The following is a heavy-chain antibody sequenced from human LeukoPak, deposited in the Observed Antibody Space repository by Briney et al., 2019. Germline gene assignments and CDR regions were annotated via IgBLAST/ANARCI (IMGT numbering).Heavy chain of an antibody. D-gene: IGHD3-10*01. Sequence: PSETLSLTCSVSGVSISSGSNYWGWIRQPPGKTLEWIGSIYSRGNTYYNPSLKSRVIILIDTAKNHFSLNLSSVTAADTAVYYCARSDGYGLVGIWGQGTMVTVSS. CDR2: IYSRGNT. CDR1: GVSISSGSNY. CDR3: ARSDGYGLVGI. V-gene: IGHV4-39*07. J-gene: IGHJ3*02.